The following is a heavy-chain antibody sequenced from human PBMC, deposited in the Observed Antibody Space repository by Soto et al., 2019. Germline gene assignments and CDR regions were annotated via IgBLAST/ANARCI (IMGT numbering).Heavy chain of an antibody. J-gene: IGHJ5*02. D-gene: IGHD3-3*01. CDR3: ARGPLTIFGLVNWFVP. CDR1: GYTFTSYG. V-gene: IGHV1-18*01. Sequence: GASVKVSCKASGYTFTSYGISWVRQAPGQGLEWMGWISAYNGNTNYAQKLQGRVTMTTDTSTSTAYMELRSLRSDDTAVYYCARGPLTIFGLVNWFVPWGQGTLVTVAS. CDR2: ISAYNGNT.